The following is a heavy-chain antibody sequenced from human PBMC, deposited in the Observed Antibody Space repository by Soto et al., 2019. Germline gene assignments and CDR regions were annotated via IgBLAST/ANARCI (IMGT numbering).Heavy chain of an antibody. J-gene: IGHJ4*02. D-gene: IGHD3-3*01. CDR3: ARGSGITVFGVIRPVDY. V-gene: IGHV4-59*01. CDR2: THHSGST. CDR1: GGSIDYYY. Sequence: SETLSLTCTVSGGSIDYYYWSWIRQPPGKGLEWIGYTHHSGSTNYNPSLKSRVTMSVDTSKNHFSLKLTSVTAADTAVYYCARGSGITVFGVIRPVDYWGQGTLVTVSS.